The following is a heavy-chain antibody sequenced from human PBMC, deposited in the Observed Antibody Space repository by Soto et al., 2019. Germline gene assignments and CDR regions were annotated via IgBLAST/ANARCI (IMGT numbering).Heavy chain of an antibody. V-gene: IGHV4-34*01. J-gene: IGHJ4*02. Sequence: QVQLQQWGAGLLKPSETLSLTCAVYGGSFSGYYWSWIRQPPGKGLEWIGEINHSGSTNYNPSLKSRVTISVDTSKNQFSLKLSSVTAADTAVYYCARITGYSSGCYGRRFDYWGQGTLVTVSS. CDR1: GGSFSGYY. CDR3: ARITGYSSGCYGRRFDY. D-gene: IGHD6-19*01. CDR2: INHSGST.